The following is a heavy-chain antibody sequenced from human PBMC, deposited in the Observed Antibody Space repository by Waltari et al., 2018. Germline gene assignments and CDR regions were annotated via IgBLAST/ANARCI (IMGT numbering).Heavy chain of an antibody. V-gene: IGHV4-34*01. CDR1: GGSFSVYY. CDR3: ARERSFSDY. J-gene: IGHJ4*02. Sequence: QVQLQQWGAGLLKPSETLSLTCAVYGGSFSVYYWSWIRQPPGKGLEWIGEINHSGSTNYNPSLKSRGTISVDTSKNQFSLKLSSVTAADTAVYYCARERSFSDYWGQGTLVTVSS. CDR2: INHSGST. D-gene: IGHD3-3*01.